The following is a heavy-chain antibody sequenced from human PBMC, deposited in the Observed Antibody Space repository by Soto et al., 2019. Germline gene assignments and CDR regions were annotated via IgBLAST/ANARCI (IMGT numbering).Heavy chain of an antibody. Sequence: GGSLRLSCAASGFTFSSYAMSWVRQAPGKGLEWVSAISGSGGSTYYADSVKGRFTISRDNSKNTLYLQMNSLRAEDTAVYYCARGYSYGSKRYYYGMDVWGQGTTVTVSS. CDR1: GFTFSSYA. J-gene: IGHJ6*02. CDR2: ISGSGGST. V-gene: IGHV3-23*01. CDR3: ARGYSYGSKRYYYGMDV. D-gene: IGHD5-18*01.